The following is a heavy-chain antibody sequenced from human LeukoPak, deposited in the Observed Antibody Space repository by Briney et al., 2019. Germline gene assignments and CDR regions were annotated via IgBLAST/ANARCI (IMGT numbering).Heavy chain of an antibody. J-gene: IGHJ4*02. CDR3: AREMITFGGVIVNVYFDY. Sequence: PGGSLRLSCAASGFTFSSYWTSWVRQAPGKGLEWVANIKQDGSEKYYVDSVKGRFTISRDNAKNSLYLQMNSLRAEDTAVYYCAREMITFGGVIVNVYFDYWGQGTLVTVSS. CDR1: GFTFSSYW. V-gene: IGHV3-7*01. CDR2: IKQDGSEK. D-gene: IGHD3-16*02.